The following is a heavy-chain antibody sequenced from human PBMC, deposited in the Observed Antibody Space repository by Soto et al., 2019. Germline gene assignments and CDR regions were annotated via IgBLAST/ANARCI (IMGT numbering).Heavy chain of an antibody. V-gene: IGHV3-7*01. CDR1: GFTFSSYW. J-gene: IGHJ4*02. Sequence: GGSLRLSCAASGFTFSSYWMSWVRQAPGKGLEWVANIKQDGSEKYYVDSVKGRFTISRDNAKNSLYLQMNSLRAEDTAVYYCARDLGPYAIPLDYWGQGTLVTVSS. CDR2: IKQDGSEK. D-gene: IGHD2-8*01. CDR3: ARDLGPYAIPLDY.